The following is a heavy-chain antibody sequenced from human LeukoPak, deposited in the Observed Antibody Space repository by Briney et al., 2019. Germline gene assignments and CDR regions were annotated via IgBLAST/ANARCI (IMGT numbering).Heavy chain of an antibody. D-gene: IGHD3-22*01. CDR1: GFTFSSYE. Sequence: GGSLRLSCAASGFTFSSYEMSWVRQAPGKGLEWVSYISSSGSTIYYADSVKGRFTISRDNAKNSLYLQMNSLRAEDTAVYYCARSPSNYYDSKGFDPWGQGTLVTVSS. V-gene: IGHV3-48*03. CDR2: ISSSGSTI. J-gene: IGHJ5*02. CDR3: ARSPSNYYDSKGFDP.